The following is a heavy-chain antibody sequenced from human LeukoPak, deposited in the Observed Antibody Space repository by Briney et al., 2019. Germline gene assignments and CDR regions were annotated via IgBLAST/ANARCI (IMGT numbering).Heavy chain of an antibody. D-gene: IGHD3-9*01. CDR2: ISYDGSNK. J-gene: IGHJ4*02. Sequence: GRSLRLSCAASGFTFSSYAMHWVRQAPGKGPEWVAVISYDGSNKYYADSVKGRFTISRDNSKNTLYLQMNSLRAEDTAVYYCARELRYFDWFFDYWGQGTLVTVSS. CDR3: ARELRYFDWFFDY. CDR1: GFTFSSYA. V-gene: IGHV3-30-3*01.